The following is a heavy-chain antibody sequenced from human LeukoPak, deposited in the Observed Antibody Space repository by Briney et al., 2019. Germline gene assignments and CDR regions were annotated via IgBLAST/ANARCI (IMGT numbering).Heavy chain of an antibody. CDR1: GGSISSYY. V-gene: IGHV4-59*12. Sequence: SETLSLTCTVSGGSISSYYWSWIRQPPGKGLEWIGYIYHSGSTNYNPSLKSRVTISVDRSKNQFSLKLNSVTAADTAVYYCARARGDYYDSSGKELYFDYWGQGTLVTVSS. CDR2: IYHSGST. J-gene: IGHJ4*02. D-gene: IGHD3-22*01. CDR3: ARARGDYYDSSGKELYFDY.